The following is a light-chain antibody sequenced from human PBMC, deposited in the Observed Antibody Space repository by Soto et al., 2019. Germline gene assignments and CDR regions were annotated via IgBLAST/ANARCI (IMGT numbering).Light chain of an antibody. CDR3: ASWDVSLVV. J-gene: IGLJ2*01. Sequence: QSALTQPPSASGTPGQRVTISCSGSFSNIGTNTVIWYQQLPGTAPKLLIYSNNQRPSGVPDRFSGSKSGTSASLAIRGLQSEYEADYYCASWDVSLVVFGGGTKLTVL. CDR1: FSNIGTNT. CDR2: SNN. V-gene: IGLV1-44*01.